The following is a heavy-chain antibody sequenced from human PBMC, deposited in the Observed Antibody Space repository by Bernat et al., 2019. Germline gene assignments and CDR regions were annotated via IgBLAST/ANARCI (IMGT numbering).Heavy chain of an antibody. CDR1: GFTFRSYS. CDR2: ISSSSSTI. D-gene: IGHD4-17*01. J-gene: IGHJ4*02. Sequence: EVQLVESGGGLVQPGGSLRLSCAASGFTFRSYSMNWVRQAPGKGLEWVSYISSSSSTIYYADSVKGRFTISRDNAKNSLYLQMNSMRDEDTAVYYCASADYDDFSFDYWGQGTLVTVSS. CDR3: ASADYDDFSFDY. V-gene: IGHV3-48*02.